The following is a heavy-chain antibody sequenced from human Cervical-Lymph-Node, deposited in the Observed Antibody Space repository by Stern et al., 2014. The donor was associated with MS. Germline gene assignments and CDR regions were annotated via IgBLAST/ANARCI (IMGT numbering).Heavy chain of an antibody. CDR3: ARPKDYGDFKN. V-gene: IGHV5-51*03. Sequence: EVQLVESGAEVKKPGESLKISCQGSGYSFTSYWIGWVRQMPGKGLGGMGSIFPGDSDTRYSPSFQGQVTISSDKSNRTAYLQWSSLKASDTAMYYCARPKDYGDFKNWGQGTLVTVSS. D-gene: IGHD4-17*01. CDR1: GYSFTSYW. CDR2: IFPGDSDT. J-gene: IGHJ4*02.